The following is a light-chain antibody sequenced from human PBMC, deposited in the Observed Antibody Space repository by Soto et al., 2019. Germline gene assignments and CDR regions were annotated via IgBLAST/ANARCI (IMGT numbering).Light chain of an antibody. CDR2: DVS. V-gene: IGLV2-14*01. CDR1: SSDVGGYNY. J-gene: IGLJ2*01. Sequence: QSALTQPASVSGSPGQSITISCTGTSSDVGGYNYVSWYQQHPGKAHKLMIYDVSNRPAGVSYRFSGSKSGNTASLTISGLQAEDEDDYYGSSYTSSSPLLVFGGGTKLTVL. CDR3: SSYTSSSPLLV.